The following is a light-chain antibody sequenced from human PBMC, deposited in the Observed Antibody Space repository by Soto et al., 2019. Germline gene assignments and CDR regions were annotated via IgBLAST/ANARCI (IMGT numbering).Light chain of an antibody. CDR3: QQYNSYSRT. CDR2: DAS. V-gene: IGKV1-5*01. CDR1: QSISTW. J-gene: IGKJ1*01. Sequence: DIQMTQSPSTLSASVGDRVTITCRASQSISTWLAWYQQKPGNAPKLLIFDASNLESGVPSRFSGSGSGTEFTLTINSLQPDDFATYYCQQYNSYSRTFGQGTELHIK.